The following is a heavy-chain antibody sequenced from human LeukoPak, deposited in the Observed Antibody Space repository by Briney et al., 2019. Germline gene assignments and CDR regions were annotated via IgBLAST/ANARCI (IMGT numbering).Heavy chain of an antibody. CDR3: AKDPYYYDSSGYYYGYFDY. Sequence: PGGSLRLSCAASGLTFSSYAMSWVRQAPGKGLEWVSGISGSGAGTYYVGSVKGRFTISRDNSKNTLYLQMNSLRAEDTAVYYCAKDPYYYDSSGYYYGYFDYWGQGTLVTVSS. J-gene: IGHJ4*02. V-gene: IGHV3-23*01. D-gene: IGHD3-22*01. CDR1: GLTFSSYA. CDR2: ISGSGAGT.